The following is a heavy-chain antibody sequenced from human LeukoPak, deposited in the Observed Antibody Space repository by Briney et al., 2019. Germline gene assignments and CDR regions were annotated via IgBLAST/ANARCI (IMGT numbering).Heavy chain of an antibody. D-gene: IGHD6-19*01. CDR1: GFTFSSYA. V-gene: IGHV3-23*01. CDR2: ISGSGGST. CDR3: AKTTTGYSSGRYPGWSVDY. Sequence: GGSLRLSCAPSGFTFSSYAMYCVRPAPGEGLEWGSGISGSGGSTYYAASVKGRFTIARDNSKNTVYLQMNSLRAEDTAVYYCAKTTTGYSSGRYPGWSVDYGGQGSLVTVPS. J-gene: IGHJ4*02.